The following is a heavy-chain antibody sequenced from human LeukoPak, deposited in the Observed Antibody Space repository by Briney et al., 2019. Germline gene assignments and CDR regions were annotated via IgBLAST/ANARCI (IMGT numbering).Heavy chain of an antibody. CDR1: GGSISSGGYY. J-gene: IGHJ4*02. CDR3: ARVGAAASLEYYFDY. Sequence: SETLSLTCTVSGGSISSGGYYWSWIRQHPGKGLEWIGYIYYSGSTYYNPSLKSRVTISVDTPKNQFSLKLSSVTAADTAVYYCARVGAAASLEYYFDYWGQGTLVTVSS. V-gene: IGHV4-31*03. D-gene: IGHD6-25*01. CDR2: IYYSGST.